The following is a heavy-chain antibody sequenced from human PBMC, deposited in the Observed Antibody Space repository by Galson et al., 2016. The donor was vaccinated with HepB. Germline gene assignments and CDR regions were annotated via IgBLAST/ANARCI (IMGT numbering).Heavy chain of an antibody. CDR3: ARDVAGHYDFHYYYYMDV. D-gene: IGHD3-3*01. CDR2: INSSSDTM. Sequence: SLRLSCAASGFIFSVYNMNWARQAPGKGLEWIAWINSSSDTMYYEDSVKGRFTISRDNSKNTLYLQMNSLRAEDTAVYYCARDVAGHYDFHYYYYMDVWGKGTTVTVSS. J-gene: IGHJ6*03. CDR1: GFIFSVYN. V-gene: IGHV3-48*01.